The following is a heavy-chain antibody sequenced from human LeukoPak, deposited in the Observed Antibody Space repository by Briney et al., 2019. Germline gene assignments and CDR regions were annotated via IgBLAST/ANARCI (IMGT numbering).Heavy chain of an antibody. CDR2: IYTSGST. J-gene: IGHJ5*02. Sequence: SQTLSLTCTVSGGSISSGSYYWSWIRQPAGKGLEWIGRIYTSGSTNYNPSLKSRVTISVDTSKNQFSLKLSSVTAADTAVYYYAREAIAVNWFDPWGQGTPVTVSS. CDR1: GGSISSGSYY. V-gene: IGHV4-61*02. D-gene: IGHD6-19*01. CDR3: AREAIAVNWFDP.